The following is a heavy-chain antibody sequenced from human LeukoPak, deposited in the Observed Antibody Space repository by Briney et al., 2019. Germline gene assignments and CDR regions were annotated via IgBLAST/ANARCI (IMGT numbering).Heavy chain of an antibody. J-gene: IGHJ4*02. V-gene: IGHV1-2*02. CDR2: INPNSGGT. D-gene: IGHD3-3*01. CDR3: ARDLFYDFWSGSYDY. CDR1: GYTFTGYY. Sequence: ASVKVSCKASGYTFTGYYMHWMRQAPGQGLEWMGWINPNSGGTNYAQKFQGRVTMTRDTSISTAYMELSRLRSDDTAVYYCARDLFYDFWSGSYDYWGQGTLVTVSS.